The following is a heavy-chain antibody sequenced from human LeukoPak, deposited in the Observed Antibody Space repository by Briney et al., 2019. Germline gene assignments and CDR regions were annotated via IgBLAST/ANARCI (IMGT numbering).Heavy chain of an antibody. CDR1: GFTFSSYW. CDR3: AREAYDISPYYMDV. Sequence: GGSLRLSCAASGFTFSSYWTSWVRQAPGKGLEWVANIKQDGSEKYYVDSVKGRFTISRDNAKNSLYLQMNSLRAEDTAVYYCAREAYDISPYYMDVWGKGTTVTVSS. V-gene: IGHV3-7*01. D-gene: IGHD3-9*01. CDR2: IKQDGSEK. J-gene: IGHJ6*03.